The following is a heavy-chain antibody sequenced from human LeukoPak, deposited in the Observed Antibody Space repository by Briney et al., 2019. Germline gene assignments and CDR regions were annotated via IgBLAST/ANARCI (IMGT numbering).Heavy chain of an antibody. CDR2: IYYSGST. CDR3: AGLVGRYSSGLYYYYFDY. V-gene: IGHV4-61*01. J-gene: IGHJ4*02. CDR1: GGSVSSGSYY. Sequence: SETLSLTCTVSGGSVSSGSYYWSWIRQPPGKGLEWIGYIYYSGSTNYNPSLKSRVTISVDTSKNQFSLKLSSVTAADTAVYYCAGLVGRYSSGLYYYYFDYWGQGTLVTVSS. D-gene: IGHD3-22*01.